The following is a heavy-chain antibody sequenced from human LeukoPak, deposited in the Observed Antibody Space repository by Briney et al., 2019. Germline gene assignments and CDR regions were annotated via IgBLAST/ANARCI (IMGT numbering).Heavy chain of an antibody. CDR1: GYSFTSYW. D-gene: IGHD2-15*01. Sequence: GESLKISCKGSGYSFTSYWIGWVRQMPGKGLEWMGIIYPGDSDTRYSPSFQGQVTISADKSISTAYLQWSSLKASDTAMYYCARHSLGYCSGGSCYDFDYWGQGTLVTVSS. CDR2: IYPGDSDT. CDR3: ARHSLGYCSGGSCYDFDY. V-gene: IGHV5-51*01. J-gene: IGHJ4*02.